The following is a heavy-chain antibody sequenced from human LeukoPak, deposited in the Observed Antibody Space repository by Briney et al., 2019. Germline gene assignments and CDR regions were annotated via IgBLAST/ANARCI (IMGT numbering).Heavy chain of an antibody. D-gene: IGHD3-3*01. CDR1: GGSISSYY. Sequence: SETLSLTCTVSGGSISSYYWSRIRQPPGKGLEWIGYIYYSGSTNYNPSLKSRVTISVDTSKNQFSPKLSSVTAADTAVYYCARDPYYEDAFDIWGQGTMVTVSS. CDR2: IYYSGST. J-gene: IGHJ3*02. V-gene: IGHV4-59*01. CDR3: ARDPYYEDAFDI.